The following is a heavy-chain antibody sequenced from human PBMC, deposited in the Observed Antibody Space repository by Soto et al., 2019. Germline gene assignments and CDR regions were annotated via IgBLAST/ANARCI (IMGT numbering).Heavy chain of an antibody. Sequence: GGSLRLSCAASGFSFSNAWMSWVRQAPGKGLEWVGRIKSKIDGGTTDHAAPVNGKFSVSRDDSENMLFLQMNSLKTEDTAVYYCATDEDYTNYGIPLDFWGQGTLVTVSS. D-gene: IGHD4-4*01. CDR2: IKSKIDGGTT. V-gene: IGHV3-15*01. CDR1: GFSFSNAW. J-gene: IGHJ4*02. CDR3: ATDEDYTNYGIPLDF.